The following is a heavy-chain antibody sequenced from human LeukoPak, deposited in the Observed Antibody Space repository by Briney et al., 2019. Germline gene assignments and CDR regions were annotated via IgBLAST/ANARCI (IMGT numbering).Heavy chain of an antibody. V-gene: IGHV4-34*01. CDR3: ASPTLSSTHYYDSSGYYRPVLYFQH. D-gene: IGHD3-22*01. J-gene: IGHJ1*01. CDR1: GGSFSGYY. Sequence: SETPSLTCAVYGGSFSGYYWSWIRQPPGKGLEWIGEINHSGSTNYNPSLKSRVTISVGTSKNQFSLKLSSVTAADTAVYYCASPTLSSTHYYDSSGYYRPVLYFQHWGQGTLVTVSS. CDR2: INHSGST.